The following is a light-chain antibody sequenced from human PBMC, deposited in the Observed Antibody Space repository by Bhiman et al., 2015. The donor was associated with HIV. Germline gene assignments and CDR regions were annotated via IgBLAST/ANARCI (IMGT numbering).Light chain of an antibody. V-gene: IGLV3-21*04. J-gene: IGLJ1*01. CDR3: QTWDNSRHPGYV. CDR1: NIGSQS. CDR2: YDS. Sequence: SYELTQSPSVSVAPGGTARIACGGNNIGSQSVHWYQQKPGQAPLLVIYYDSDRPSGIPERFSGSTSGNTATLTISRVGAGDEADYYCQTWDNSRHPGYVFGTGTTLTVL.